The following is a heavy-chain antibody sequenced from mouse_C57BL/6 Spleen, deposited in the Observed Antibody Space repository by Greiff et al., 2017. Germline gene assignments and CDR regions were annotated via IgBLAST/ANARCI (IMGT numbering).Heavy chain of an antibody. D-gene: IGHD1-1*01. J-gene: IGHJ2*01. CDR2: INPGRGGT. V-gene: IGHV1-54*01. CDR3: ARIRVYYSGLDY. Sequence: QVQLQQSGAELVRPGTSVKVSCKASGYAFTNYLIEWVKQRPGQGLEWIGVINPGRGGTNYNEKFKGKATLTADKSSSTAYMQLSSLTSEDSAVYFCARIRVYYSGLDYWGQGTTLTVSS. CDR1: GYAFTNYL.